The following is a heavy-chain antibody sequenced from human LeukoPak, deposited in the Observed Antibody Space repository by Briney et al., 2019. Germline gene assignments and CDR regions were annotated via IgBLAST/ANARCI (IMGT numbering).Heavy chain of an antibody. J-gene: IGHJ6*02. Sequence: ASVKVSCKASGYTFTSYYMHWVRQAPGQGLEWMGRINPNSGGTNYAQKFQGRVTMTRDTSISTAYMELSRLRSDDTAVYYCARGGYDFWSGYYNANASSYYYGMDVWGQGTTVTVSS. CDR2: INPNSGGT. CDR3: ARGGYDFWSGYYNANASSYYYGMDV. D-gene: IGHD3-3*01. V-gene: IGHV1-2*06. CDR1: GYTFTSYY.